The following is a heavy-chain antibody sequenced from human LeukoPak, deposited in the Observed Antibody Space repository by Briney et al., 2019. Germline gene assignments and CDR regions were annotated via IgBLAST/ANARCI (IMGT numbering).Heavy chain of an antibody. CDR1: GGSLSSYY. D-gene: IGHD2-21*02. CDR2: LYYSGNT. Sequence: PSETLSLTCTVSGGSLSSYYWHWIRQPPGKGLEWIGYLYYSGNTYYNPSLKSRVTMSVDTSKNQFSLKLSSVTAADTAVYFCARAAYCGGDCYYYFDYWGQGTLVTVSS. V-gene: IGHV4-59*01. J-gene: IGHJ4*02. CDR3: ARAAYCGGDCYYYFDY.